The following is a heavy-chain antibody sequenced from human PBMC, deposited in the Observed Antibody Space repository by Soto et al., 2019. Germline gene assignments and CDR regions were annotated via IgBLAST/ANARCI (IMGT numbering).Heavy chain of an antibody. V-gene: IGHV4-39*01. D-gene: IGHD3-3*01. CDR3: ARRSHLRFLEWSKPKVPRDY. J-gene: IGHJ4*02. CDR2: IYYSGST. CDR1: GGSISSSSYY. Sequence: SETLSLTCTVSGGSISSSSYYWGWIRQPPGKGLEWIGSIYYSGSTYYNPSLKSRVTISVDTSKNQFSLKLSSVTAADTAVYYCARRSHLRFLEWSKPKVPRDYWGQGTLVTVSS.